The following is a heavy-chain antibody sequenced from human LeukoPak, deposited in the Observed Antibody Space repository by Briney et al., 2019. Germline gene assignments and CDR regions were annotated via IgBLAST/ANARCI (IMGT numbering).Heavy chain of an antibody. CDR2: FDGVRDGK. J-gene: IGHJ3*02. CDR3: AREVGSSWAFDI. D-gene: IGHD6-13*01. CDR1: GFRFSDFY. Sequence: GGSLRLSCAGSGFRFSDFYMAWMRQTPGKGLQRVSFFDGVRDGKGHADSVKGRFTISRDTDKNSLSLLMSSLTGEDTAVYYCAREVGSSWAFDIWGQGTMDTVSS. V-gene: IGHV3-11*05.